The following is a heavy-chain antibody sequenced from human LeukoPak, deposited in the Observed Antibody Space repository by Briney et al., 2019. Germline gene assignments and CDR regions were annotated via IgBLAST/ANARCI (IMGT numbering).Heavy chain of an antibody. CDR2: IVVGSGNT. CDR1: GFTFTSSA. Sequence: SVKVSCKASGFTFTSSAVQWVRQARGQRLEWIGWIVVGSGNTNYAQKFQERVTITRDMSTSTAYMELSSLRSEDTAVYYCAARIAAAGTDFDYWGQGTLVTVSS. V-gene: IGHV1-58*01. D-gene: IGHD6-13*01. J-gene: IGHJ4*02. CDR3: AARIAAAGTDFDY.